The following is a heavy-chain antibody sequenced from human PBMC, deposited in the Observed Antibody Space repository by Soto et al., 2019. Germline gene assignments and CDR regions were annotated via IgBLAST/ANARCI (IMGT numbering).Heavy chain of an antibody. V-gene: IGHV3-49*04. CDR3: TRGLVDLRYFDWLCLDYYYGMDV. CDR1: GFTFGDYA. D-gene: IGHD3-9*01. Sequence: GGSLRLSCTASGFTFGDYAMSWVRQAPGQGLEWVGFIRSKAYGGTTEYAASVTGRFTISRDDSKSIAYLQMNSLKTEDTAAYYCTRGLVDLRYFDWLCLDYYYGMDVWGQGTTVTVSS. J-gene: IGHJ6*02. CDR2: IRSKAYGGTT.